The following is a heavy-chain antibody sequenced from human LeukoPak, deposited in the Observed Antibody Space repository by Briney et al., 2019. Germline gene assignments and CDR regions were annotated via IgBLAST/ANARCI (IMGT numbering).Heavy chain of an antibody. CDR2: IYYIGST. D-gene: IGHD4-17*01. Sequence: SETLSLTCTVSGGSISSTRYYWGWIRQPPGKGLEWIGSIYYIGSTYYNPSLKSRVTISVDTSKNQFSLKLSSVTAADTAVYYCARVLYGDPDYYYYYYMDVWGKGTTVTVSS. CDR1: GGSISSTRYY. V-gene: IGHV4-39*07. CDR3: ARVLYGDPDYYYYYYMDV. J-gene: IGHJ6*03.